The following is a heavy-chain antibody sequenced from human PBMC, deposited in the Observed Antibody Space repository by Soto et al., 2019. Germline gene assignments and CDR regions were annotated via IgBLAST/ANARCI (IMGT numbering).Heavy chain of an antibody. CDR3: ATAAARKYYYYGMDV. Sequence: PGGSLRLSCAASGFTFRSYAMSWVRQAPGKGLEWVSYISSSGSTIYYAESVKGRFTISRDNAKNSLYLQMNSLRAEDTALYYCATAAARKYYYYGMDVWGQGTTVTVSS. J-gene: IGHJ6*02. CDR1: GFTFRSYA. CDR2: ISSSGSTI. V-gene: IGHV3-48*03.